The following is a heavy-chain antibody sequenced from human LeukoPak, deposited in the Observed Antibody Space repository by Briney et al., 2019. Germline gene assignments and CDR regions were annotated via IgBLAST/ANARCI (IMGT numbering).Heavy chain of an antibody. Sequence: PSETLSLTCTVSGGSISSYYWSWIRQPAGKGLEWIGRIYTSGRTNYNPSLKSRVTMSVDTSKNQFSLKLSSVTAADTAVYYCARDDTAMGFGGYYYYGMDVWGQGTTVTVSS. CDR3: ARDDTAMGFGGYYYYGMDV. V-gene: IGHV4-4*07. CDR1: GGSISSYY. CDR2: IYTSGRT. D-gene: IGHD5-18*01. J-gene: IGHJ6*02.